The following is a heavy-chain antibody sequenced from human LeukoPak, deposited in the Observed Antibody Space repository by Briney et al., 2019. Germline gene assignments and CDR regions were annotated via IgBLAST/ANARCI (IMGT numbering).Heavy chain of an antibody. Sequence: SETLSLTCTVSGGSVSSYYWSWIRLPPGKGLKWIGYIYNSGSTNYNPSLKSRVTISIDTSKNQFSLKLSSVTAADTAVYYCARIVPVDLDNWFDPWGQGTLVTVSP. V-gene: IGHV4-59*02. CDR3: ARIVPVDLDNWFDP. J-gene: IGHJ5*02. CDR2: IYNSGST. CDR1: GGSVSSYY. D-gene: IGHD2-2*01.